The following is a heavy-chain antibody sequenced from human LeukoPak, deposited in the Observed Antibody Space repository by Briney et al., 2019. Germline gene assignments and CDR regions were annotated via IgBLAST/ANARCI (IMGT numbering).Heavy chain of an antibody. D-gene: IGHD2-2*03. CDR3: AREIGYCSSTSCYGLPDY. J-gene: IGHJ4*02. Sequence: VASVKVSCKASGYTFTGYYMHWVRQAPGQGLEWMGWINPNSGGTNYAQKFQGRVTMTRDTSISTAYMELSRLRSDDTAAYYCAREIGYCSSTSCYGLPDYWGQGTLVTVSS. V-gene: IGHV1-2*02. CDR1: GYTFTGYY. CDR2: INPNSGGT.